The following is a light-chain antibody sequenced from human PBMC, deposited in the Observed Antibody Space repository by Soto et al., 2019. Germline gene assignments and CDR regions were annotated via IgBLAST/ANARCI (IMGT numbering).Light chain of an antibody. CDR1: QSVSSRR. J-gene: IGKJ5*01. CDR3: QQRHMWPIT. V-gene: IGKV3D-20*02. CDR2: GTS. Sequence: EIVLTQSPGTLSLSPGERATLSCRASQSVSSRRLAWYQQKPGQAPRFLIYGTSTRPTGIPPRFSGSGSGTDFTLTISSLEPEDSAVYYCQQRHMWPITFGQGTRLEIK.